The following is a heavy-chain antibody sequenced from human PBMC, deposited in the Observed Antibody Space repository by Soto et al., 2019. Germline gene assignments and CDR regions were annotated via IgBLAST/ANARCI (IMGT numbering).Heavy chain of an antibody. D-gene: IGHD3-9*01. V-gene: IGHV4-61*01. Sequence: QVQLQESGPGLVKPSETLSLTCTVSGGSVSGGSYCWSWIRQPPGKGLECIGYVYNSGSTTYNPSLKSRVAISVDTSKSPFSLGLSSVTAADTAVYYCARVPLTTYFDLWGRGTMVPVSS. CDR2: VYNSGST. CDR1: GGSVSGGSYC. CDR3: ARVPLTTYFDL. J-gene: IGHJ2*01.